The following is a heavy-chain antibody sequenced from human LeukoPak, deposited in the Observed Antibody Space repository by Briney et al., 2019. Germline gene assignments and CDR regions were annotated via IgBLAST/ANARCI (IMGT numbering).Heavy chain of an antibody. V-gene: IGHV1-8*01. J-gene: IGHJ6*03. Sequence: ASVKVSCKASGYPFTSYEINWVRQATGEGLEWMGWMRPDSGNSAYAQKFRGRVTLSSNSSINTAYMEVSSLGSDDTAVYFCARGTLDYDVVTGIHHYYMDVWGTGTTVTVSS. CDR3: ARGTLDYDVVTGIHHYYMDV. D-gene: IGHD3-9*01. CDR1: GYPFTSYE. CDR2: MRPDSGNS.